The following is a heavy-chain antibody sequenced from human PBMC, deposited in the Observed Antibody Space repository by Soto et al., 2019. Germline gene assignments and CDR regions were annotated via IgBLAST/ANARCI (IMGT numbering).Heavy chain of an antibody. D-gene: IGHD2-2*01. CDR1: VVSIIGYY. V-gene: IGHV4-59*01. J-gene: IGHJ6*01. CDR2: IYDSGNT. CDR3: ARSPCTSPGCYRFGMEV. Sequence: SETLSLTCSVSVVSIIGYYCTCIRHPPGKGLEWIGYIYDSGNTNYNPSLKSRVTMSKDTSKNQFSLKVASVTAADTAVYYCARSPCTSPGCYRFGMEVWGQGTMVNVSS.